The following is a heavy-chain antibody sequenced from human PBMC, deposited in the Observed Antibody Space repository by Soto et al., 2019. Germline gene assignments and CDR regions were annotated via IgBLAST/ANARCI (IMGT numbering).Heavy chain of an antibody. CDR2: ISGSGGST. CDR1: GFTFSSYA. D-gene: IGHD4-17*01. V-gene: IGHV3-23*01. J-gene: IGHJ6*02. Sequence: GGSLRLSCAASGFTFSSYAMSWVRQAPGKGLEWVSAISGSGGSTYYADSVKGRFTISRDNSKNTLYLQMNSLRAEDTAVYYCAKVDYGAYYYYGMDVRGQGTTVTVSS. CDR3: AKVDYGAYYYYGMDV.